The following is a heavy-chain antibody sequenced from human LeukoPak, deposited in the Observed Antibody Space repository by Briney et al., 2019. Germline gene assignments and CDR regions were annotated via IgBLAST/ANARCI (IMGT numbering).Heavy chain of an antibody. D-gene: IGHD6-13*01. J-gene: IGHJ3*02. CDR2: VGTGGDT. Sequence: GGSLRLSCSASGFTFRNYDMLWVRHPTGKGLEWVSAVGTGGDTYYAGSVKGRFTVGRENAKNTLYLQMNSLRAGDTAMYYCARRSAAAGIDAFDIGGQGTMVTVS. V-gene: IGHV3-13*01. CDR3: ARRSAAAGIDAFDI. CDR1: GFTFRNYD.